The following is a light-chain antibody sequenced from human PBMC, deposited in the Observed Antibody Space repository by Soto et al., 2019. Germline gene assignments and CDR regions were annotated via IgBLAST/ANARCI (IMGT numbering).Light chain of an antibody. Sequence: DIVMTQSPLSLPVTPGEPASISCRSSQSLLHSNGYNYLDWYLQKPGQSPQLLIYLGSNRASGVPDRFSGSGSGTDLTLIISRVEAEDVGVYYCMQALQTPRTFGQGTKLEIK. CDR2: LGS. J-gene: IGKJ2*01. CDR3: MQALQTPRT. CDR1: QSLLHSNGYNY. V-gene: IGKV2-28*01.